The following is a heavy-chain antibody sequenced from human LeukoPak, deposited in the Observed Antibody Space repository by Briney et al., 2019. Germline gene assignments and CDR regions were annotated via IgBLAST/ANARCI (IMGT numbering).Heavy chain of an antibody. CDR3: AREIREEMAPEVETDAFDI. CDR1: GYTFVSYG. D-gene: IGHD5-24*01. Sequence: ASMKVSCKASGYTFVSYGISWVRQAPGQGLEWMGWISAHNGDTNYAQNFQGRVTITTDTSTNTIYMELRSLRSDDTAVYYCAREIREEMAPEVETDAFDIWGQGTMVTVSS. J-gene: IGHJ3*02. V-gene: IGHV1-18*01. CDR2: ISAHNGDT.